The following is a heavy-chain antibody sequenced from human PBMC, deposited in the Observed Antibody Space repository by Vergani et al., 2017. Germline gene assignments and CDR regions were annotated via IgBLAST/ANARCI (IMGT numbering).Heavy chain of an antibody. J-gene: IGHJ3*02. CDR2: IIPIFGTA. CDR3: ARXINKHYYGSGSLGNAFDI. Sequence: QVQLVQSGAEVKKPGSSVKVSCKASGGTFSSYAISWVRQAPGQGLEWMGRIIPIFGTATYAQKFQGRVTITADKSTSTAYMELSSLRSEDTAVYYCARXINKHYYGSGSLGNAFDIWGQGTMVTVSS. V-gene: IGHV1-69*14. CDR1: GGTFSSYA. D-gene: IGHD3-10*01.